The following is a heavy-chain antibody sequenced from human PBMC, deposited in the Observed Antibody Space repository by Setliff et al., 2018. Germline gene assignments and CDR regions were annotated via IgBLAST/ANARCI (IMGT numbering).Heavy chain of an antibody. J-gene: IGHJ4*02. V-gene: IGHV1-18*01. CDR2: ISTYNGKT. CDR1: GYTFTSYG. Sequence: GASVKVSCKSSGYTFTSYGFNWVRQAPGQGLEWMGWISTYNGKTNYAQKFQGRVTMTTDTSTSTAYMELSSLRSEDTAVYYCARHYVWGSYRFEVYFDYWGQGTLVTVSS. CDR3: ARHYVWGSYRFEVYFDY. D-gene: IGHD3-16*02.